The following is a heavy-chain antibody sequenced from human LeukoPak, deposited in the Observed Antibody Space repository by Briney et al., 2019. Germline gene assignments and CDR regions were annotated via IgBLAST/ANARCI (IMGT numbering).Heavy chain of an antibody. V-gene: IGHV3-53*01. Sequence: PGGSLRLSCAASGFTFSNYNMRWVRQAPGKGLEWVSFIYSDNTHYSDSVKGRFTISRDNSKNTLYLQMNSLRAEDTAVYYCARRAGAYSHPYDYWGQGTLVTVSS. CDR2: IYSDNT. D-gene: IGHD4/OR15-4a*01. J-gene: IGHJ4*02. CDR3: ARRAGAYSHPYDY. CDR1: GFTFSNYN.